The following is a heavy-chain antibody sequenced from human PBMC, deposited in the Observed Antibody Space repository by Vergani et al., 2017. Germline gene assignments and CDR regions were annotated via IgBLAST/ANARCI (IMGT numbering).Heavy chain of an antibody. CDR1: GYSISRGYF. Sequence: QVQLQESGPGLVKPSETLSLTCAVSGYSISRGYFWGWIRQPPGKGLEWIGSIYHSTSTYHNPSLKSRVLISLDTSKNQFSLKVNSVTAADTAVYYCAGEIRGMGRFDPWGQGTLVTVSS. CDR3: AGEIRGMGRFDP. V-gene: IGHV4-38-2*02. CDR2: IYHSTST. J-gene: IGHJ5*02. D-gene: IGHD3-10*01.